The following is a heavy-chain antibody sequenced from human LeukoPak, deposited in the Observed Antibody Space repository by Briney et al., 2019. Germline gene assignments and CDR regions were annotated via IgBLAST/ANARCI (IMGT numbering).Heavy chain of an antibody. Sequence: ASVKVSCKASGYTFTSYGISWVRQAPGQGLEWMGWISAYNGNTNYAQKFQGRVTITADKSTSTAYMELSSLRSEDTAVYYCARSVIYYDSSGYAPFDYWGQGTLVTVSS. V-gene: IGHV1-18*01. CDR2: ISAYNGNT. D-gene: IGHD3-22*01. CDR1: GYTFTSYG. CDR3: ARSVIYYDSSGYAPFDY. J-gene: IGHJ4*02.